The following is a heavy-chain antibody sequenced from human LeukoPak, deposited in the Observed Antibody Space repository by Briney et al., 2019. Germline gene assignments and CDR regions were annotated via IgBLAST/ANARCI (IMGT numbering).Heavy chain of an antibody. J-gene: IGHJ4*02. Sequence: ASVKVSCKASGYTFTGYYMHWVRQAPGQGLEWMGWINPNSGGTNYAQKFQGRVTITTDESTSTAYMELSSLRSEDTAVYYCATAYDFWSGLTKNWGQGTLVTVSS. V-gene: IGHV1-2*02. CDR3: ATAYDFWSGLTKN. CDR2: INPNSGGT. CDR1: GYTFTGYY. D-gene: IGHD3-3*01.